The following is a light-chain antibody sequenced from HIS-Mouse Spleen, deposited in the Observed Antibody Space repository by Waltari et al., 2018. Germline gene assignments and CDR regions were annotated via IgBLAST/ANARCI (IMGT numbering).Light chain of an antibody. CDR2: EVS. J-gene: IGLJ2*01. V-gene: IGLV2-18*01. CDR3: SLYTSSSTLV. CDR1: SSDVGRYNR. Sequence: QSALTQPPSVSGSPGQSVTISCTGTSSDVGRYNRFSWYQQPPGTAPKLMIYEVSNRPSGVPDRFSGSKSGNTASLTISGLQAEDEADYYCSLYTSSSTLVFGGGTKLTVL.